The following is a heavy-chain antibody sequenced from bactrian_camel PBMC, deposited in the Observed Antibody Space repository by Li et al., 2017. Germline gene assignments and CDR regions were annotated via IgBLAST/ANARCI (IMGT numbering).Heavy chain of an antibody. CDR2: IHYDGSNT. Sequence: QLESGGGLVQPGGSLSLSRAASGLTFNNYYMSWVRQAPGKGLEWVSSIHYDGSNTYYADPVKDRFTISRDNAKNTVYLQMNSLKPEDTAIYFCAAGSTWRCGTSAGWRPNHWGQGTQVTVS. J-gene: IGHJ4*01. V-gene: IGHV3-2*01. CDR1: GLTFNNYY. CDR3: AAGSTWRCGTSAGWRPNH. D-gene: IGHD4*01.